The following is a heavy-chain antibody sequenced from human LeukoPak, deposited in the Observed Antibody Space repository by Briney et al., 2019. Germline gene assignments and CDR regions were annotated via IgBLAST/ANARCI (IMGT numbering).Heavy chain of an antibody. CDR1: GYSFTSYW. CDR2: IYPGDSGT. Sequence: GESLKISCKGSGYSFTSYWIGWVRQMPGKGLEWMGIIYPGDSGTRYSPSFQGQVTISADKSISTAYLQWSGLKASDTAMYYCARADSSGYYGTDYWGQGTLVTVSS. J-gene: IGHJ4*02. D-gene: IGHD3-22*01. V-gene: IGHV5-51*01. CDR3: ARADSSGYYGTDY.